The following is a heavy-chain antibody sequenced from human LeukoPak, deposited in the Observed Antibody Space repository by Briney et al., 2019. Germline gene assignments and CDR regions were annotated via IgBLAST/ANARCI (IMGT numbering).Heavy chain of an antibody. Sequence: GGSLRLSCAASGFTFNSYWMHWVHQAQGKGLVWVSRIDEDGKTIDYADSVKGRFTISRDNAKDTLYLQMSSLRDEDTAVYYCVSDLCGGDDQWGRGTLVTVSS. D-gene: IGHD3-3*01. CDR2: IDEDGKTI. J-gene: IGHJ5*02. V-gene: IGHV3-74*01. CDR1: GFTFNSYW. CDR3: VSDLCGGDDQ.